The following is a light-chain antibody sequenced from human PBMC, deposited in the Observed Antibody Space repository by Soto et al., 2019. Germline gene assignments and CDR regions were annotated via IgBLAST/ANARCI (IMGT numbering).Light chain of an antibody. CDR2: GAN. V-gene: IGKV1-39*01. CDR3: QQSYSALLLT. Sequence: IQMTQSPSSLSASVGDRITITCRSSQSISRYLNWYQQRPGTAPKVLIFGANSLQSGVPSRFSGSGSGTEFTLTISSLQPEDFATYYCQQSYSALLLTFGGGTKVDIK. J-gene: IGKJ4*01. CDR1: QSISRY.